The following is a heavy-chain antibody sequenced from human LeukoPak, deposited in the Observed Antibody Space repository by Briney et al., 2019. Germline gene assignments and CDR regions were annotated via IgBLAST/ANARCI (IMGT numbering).Heavy chain of an antibody. D-gene: IGHD1-26*01. CDR1: GGSISSYY. Sequence: PSETLSLTCTVPGGSISSYYWSWIRQPAGKGLEWIGRIYTSGSTNYNPSLKSRVTISVDKSKNQFSLKLSSVTAADTAVYYCAREEIVGATYLFDYWGQGTLVTVSS. V-gene: IGHV4-4*07. J-gene: IGHJ4*02. CDR3: AREEIVGATYLFDY. CDR2: IYTSGST.